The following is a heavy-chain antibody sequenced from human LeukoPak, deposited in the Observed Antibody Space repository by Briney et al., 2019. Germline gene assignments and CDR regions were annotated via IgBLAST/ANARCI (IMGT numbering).Heavy chain of an antibody. V-gene: IGHV4-30-2*01. J-gene: IGHJ4*02. CDR2: IYPSGST. Sequence: PSQTLSLTCAVSGASISTGGSSWSWLRQPPGKGLEWIVYIYPSGSTYYNPSLEGRVSISADSSKNEFSLELRSVTAADTAFYYCASGSPGCSGGTCYGARFDSWGQGTLVTVSS. D-gene: IGHD2-15*01. CDR3: ASGSPGCSGGTCYGARFDS. CDR1: GASISTGGSS.